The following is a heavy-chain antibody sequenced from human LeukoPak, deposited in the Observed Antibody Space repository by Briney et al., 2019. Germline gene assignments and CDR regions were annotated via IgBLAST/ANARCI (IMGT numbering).Heavy chain of an antibody. J-gene: IGHJ4*02. CDR2: IYYSGST. Sequence: PSETLSLTCTVSGGPISSYYWSWIRQPPGKGLEWIGYIYYSGSTNYNPSLKSRVTISVDTSKNQFSLKLSSVTAADTAVYYCARQKAAVGSDSHFDYWGQGTLVTVSS. V-gene: IGHV4-59*01. CDR3: ARQKAAVGSDSHFDY. CDR1: GGPISSYY. D-gene: IGHD6-19*01.